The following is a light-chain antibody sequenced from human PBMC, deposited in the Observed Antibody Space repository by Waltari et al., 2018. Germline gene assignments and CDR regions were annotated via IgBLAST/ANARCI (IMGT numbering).Light chain of an antibody. J-gene: IGLJ2*01. V-gene: IGLV2-23*02. CDR2: EVT. CDR1: SSDVGNYDL. CDR3: CSYAGSGTLV. Sequence: QSALTQPASVSGSPGQSITIPCTGTSSDVGNYDLVSWYQQHPCKTPKLMIYEVTTRPSWVSNRFSGAKSGNTASLTVSGLQAEDEADYYCCSYAGSGTLVFGGGTKLTVL.